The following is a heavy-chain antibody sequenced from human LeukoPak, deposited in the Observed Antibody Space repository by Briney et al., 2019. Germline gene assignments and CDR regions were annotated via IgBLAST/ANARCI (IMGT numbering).Heavy chain of an antibody. D-gene: IGHD2-2*02. V-gene: IGHV4-39*01. CDR1: GGSISSSSYY. J-gene: IGHJ2*01. CDR3: ARRVPAAIGFDL. CDR2: IYYSGST. Sequence: SETLSLTCTVSGGSISSSSYYWGWIRQPPGKGLEWIGSIYYSGSTYYNPSLKSRVTISVDTSKNQFSLKLSSVTAADTAVYYCARRVPAAIGFDLWGRGTLVTVSS.